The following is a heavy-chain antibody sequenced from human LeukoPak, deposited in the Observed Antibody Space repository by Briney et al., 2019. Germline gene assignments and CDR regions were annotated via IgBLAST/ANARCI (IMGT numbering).Heavy chain of an antibody. D-gene: IGHD1-20*01. J-gene: IGHJ6*03. CDR1: GFTFSSYA. V-gene: IGHV3-30*01. CDR3: ARDSRDNWNGRHMDV. CDR2: ISYDGSNK. Sequence: GRSLRLSCAASGFTFSSYAMHWVRQAPGKGLEWVAVISYDGSNKYYADSVKGRFTISRDNSKNTLYLQMNSLRAEDTAVYYCARDSRDNWNGRHMDVWGKGTTVTVSS.